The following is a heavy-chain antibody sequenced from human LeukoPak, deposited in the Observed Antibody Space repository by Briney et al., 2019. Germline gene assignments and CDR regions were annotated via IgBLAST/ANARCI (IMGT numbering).Heavy chain of an antibody. CDR1: GFTFDDYA. D-gene: IGHD1-1*01. V-gene: IGHV3-9*01. CDR2: ISWNSGSI. Sequence: GRSLRLSCAASGFTFDDYAMHWVRQAPGKGLEWVSGISWNSGSIGYADSVKGRFTISRDNAKNSLYLQMNSLRAEDTALYYCAKDRTGTTSFDYWGQGTLVTVSS. CDR3: AKDRTGTTSFDY. J-gene: IGHJ4*02.